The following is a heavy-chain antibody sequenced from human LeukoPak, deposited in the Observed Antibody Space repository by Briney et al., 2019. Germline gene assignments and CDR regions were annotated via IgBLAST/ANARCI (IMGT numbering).Heavy chain of an antibody. V-gene: IGHV3-30-3*01. J-gene: IGHJ4*02. Sequence: GGSLRLSCAASGFAFNTYAMHWFRQAPGKGLEWVAVISYDGNTIYYADSVKGRFTISRDNSKNTLSLQMNSLRAEDTAVYYCAKALYGGHDYWGQGTLVTVSS. CDR3: AKALYGGHDY. CDR1: GFAFNTYA. CDR2: ISYDGNTI. D-gene: IGHD4-23*01.